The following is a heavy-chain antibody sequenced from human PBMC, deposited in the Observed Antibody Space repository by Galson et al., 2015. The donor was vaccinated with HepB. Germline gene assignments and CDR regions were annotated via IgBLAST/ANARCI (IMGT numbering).Heavy chain of an antibody. V-gene: IGHV1-69-2*01. CDR3: ATSPSLGYCSGGSCSLDY. CDR2: VDPEDGET. D-gene: IGHD2-15*01. J-gene: IGHJ4*02. Sequence: VKVSCKVSGYTFTDYYMHWVQQAPGKGLEWMGLVDPEDGETIYAEKFQGRVTITADTSTDTAYMELSSLRSEDTAVYYCATSPSLGYCSGGSCSLDYWGQGTLVTVSS. CDR1: GYTFTDYY.